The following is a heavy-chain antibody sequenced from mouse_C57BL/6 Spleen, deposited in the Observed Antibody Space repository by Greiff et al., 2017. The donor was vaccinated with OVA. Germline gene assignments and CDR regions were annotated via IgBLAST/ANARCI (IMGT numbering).Heavy chain of an antibody. D-gene: IGHD1-1*01. CDR1: GYTFTSYW. CDR2: IDPSDSYT. CDR3: ARSILSYWYFDV. J-gene: IGHJ1*03. V-gene: IGHV1-69*01. Sequence: QVQLQQPGAELVMPGASVKLSCKASGYTFTSYWMHWVKQRPGQGLEWIGEIDPSDSYTNYNQKFKGKSTLTVDKSSSTAYMQLSSLTSEDSAVYYCARSILSYWYFDVWGTGTTVTVSS.